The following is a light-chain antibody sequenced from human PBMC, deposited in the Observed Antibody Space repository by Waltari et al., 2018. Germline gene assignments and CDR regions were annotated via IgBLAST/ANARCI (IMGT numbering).Light chain of an antibody. CDR3: QQYGSPPYT. J-gene: IGKJ2*01. V-gene: IGKV3-20*01. Sequence: ATLSCWASQSVGSSYLAWFQQKPGQAPRLLIYAVSSRATGVPDRFSGSGSGTDFTLTINRLEPEDSAVYYCQQYGSPPYTFGQGTKL. CDR2: AVS. CDR1: QSVGSSY.